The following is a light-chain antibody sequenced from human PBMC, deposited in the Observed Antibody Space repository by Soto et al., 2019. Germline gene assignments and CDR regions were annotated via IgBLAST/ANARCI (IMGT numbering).Light chain of an antibody. CDR3: AAWDDSLNGYV. V-gene: IGLV1-44*01. CDR1: RSNTGCNS. Sequence: QSVLTQPPSASGTPGQRLTIPCSGSRSNTGCNSVIQYQQLPGTAPNLLIYNTNQPPSGVPSRISGSKSGTAGSLAISGLQSGDEADDYCAAWDDSLNGYVFGTGTKVTVL. J-gene: IGLJ1*01. CDR2: NTN.